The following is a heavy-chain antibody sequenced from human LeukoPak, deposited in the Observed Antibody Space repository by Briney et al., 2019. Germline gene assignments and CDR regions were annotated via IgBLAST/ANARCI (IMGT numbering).Heavy chain of an antibody. V-gene: IGHV3-48*03. D-gene: IGHD3-3*01. CDR3: ARGFRWLEH. Sequence: GGSLRLSCAASGFIFISYEMNWVRQAPGKGLEWVSYISSSGSTIYYADSVKGRFTISRDSAKNSLYLQMNSLRAEDTAVYYCARGFRWLEHWGQGTLVTVSS. J-gene: IGHJ5*02. CDR2: ISSSGSTI. CDR1: GFIFISYE.